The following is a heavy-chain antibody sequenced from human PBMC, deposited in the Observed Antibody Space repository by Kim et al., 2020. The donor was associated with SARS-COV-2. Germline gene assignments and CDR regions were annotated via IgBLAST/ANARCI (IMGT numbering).Heavy chain of an antibody. D-gene: IGHD3-10*01. V-gene: IGHV3-23*01. CDR1: GFTFNNHG. CDR2: ISAGGKAT. J-gene: IGHJ4*02. CDR3: AKRAYYASGSYTDC. Sequence: GGSLRLSCVASGFTFNNHGMTWVRQAPGKGLEWVSVISAGGKATYYADSVKGRFTISRDNSKNSLSLQMNSLRAEDTAIYYCAKRAYYASGSYTDCWGQGTLVTVSS.